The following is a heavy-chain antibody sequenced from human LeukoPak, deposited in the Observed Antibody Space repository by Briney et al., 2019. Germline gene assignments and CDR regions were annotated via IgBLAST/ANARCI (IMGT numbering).Heavy chain of an antibody. J-gene: IGHJ4*02. D-gene: IGHD1-1*01. Sequence: GGSLRLSCSASGFTFTSHVMHWVRQAPGKGLQYVSGISMNVQTTYYAGSVKGRFTISRDSSKNTVYLQTNSLTAEDTVVYYCVREGLERRTNFDYWGQGTLVSVSS. CDR3: VREGLERRTNFDY. V-gene: IGHV3-64D*06. CDR1: GFTFTSHV. CDR2: ISMNVQTT.